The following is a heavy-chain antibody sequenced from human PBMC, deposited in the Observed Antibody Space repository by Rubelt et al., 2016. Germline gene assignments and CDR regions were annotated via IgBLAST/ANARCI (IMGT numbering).Heavy chain of an antibody. CDR3: ARGSTSGIFGTLIPSDS. CDR2: IHYLGNT. J-gene: IGHJ4*02. CDR1: GGSLSGYY. Sequence: QIQLQQWGAGLLKPSETLSLTCAVHGGSLSGYYWSWIRQSPGKGLEWIGYIHYLGNTNYNPSLKSRATISVDVSKTQFSLRLASVTAADSAVYYCARGSTSGIFGTLIPSDSWGQGTLVTVSS. D-gene: IGHD3-3*01. V-gene: IGHV4-34*11.